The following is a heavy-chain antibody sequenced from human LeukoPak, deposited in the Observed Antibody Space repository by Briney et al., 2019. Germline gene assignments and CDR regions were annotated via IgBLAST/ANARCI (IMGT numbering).Heavy chain of an antibody. V-gene: IGHV4-39*01. CDR1: GGSISSSSYY. D-gene: IGHD3-16*02. CDR2: IYYSGST. Sequence: SETLSLTCTVSGGSISSSSYYCGWIRQPPGKGLEGIGSIYYSGSTYYNPSLKSRVTISVDTSTHKFSLKLSSVTAAATAVYYCARQNYDYVWGSYPPRDWGQGTLVTVSS. J-gene: IGHJ4*02. CDR3: ARQNYDYVWGSYPPRD.